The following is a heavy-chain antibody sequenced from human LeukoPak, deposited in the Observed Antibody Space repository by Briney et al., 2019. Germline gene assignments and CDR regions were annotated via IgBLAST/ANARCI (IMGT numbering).Heavy chain of an antibody. CDR3: AKLGYYYDSSGRSLDAFDI. J-gene: IGHJ3*02. CDR1: GFTFXSYA. V-gene: IGHV3-23*01. Sequence: SLGLSCAAXGFTFXSYAMSWVRQAPGKGLEWVSAISGSGGSTYYADSVKGRFTISRDNSKNTLYLQMNSLRAEDTAVYYCAKLGYYYDSSGRSLDAFDIWGQGTMVTVSS. CDR2: ISGSGGST. D-gene: IGHD3-22*01.